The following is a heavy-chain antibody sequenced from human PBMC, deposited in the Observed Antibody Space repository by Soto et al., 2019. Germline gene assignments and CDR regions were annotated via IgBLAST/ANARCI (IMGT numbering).Heavy chain of an antibody. Sequence: EVQLLESGGGLVQPGGSLRLSCAASGFTFSSYAMSWVRQAPGKGLEWVSAISCSGGSTYYADSVKGRFTISRDNSKNTLYLQMNSLRAEDTAVYYCAKDSGQQLVFVYTSAFDIWGQGTMVTVSS. CDR2: ISCSGGST. CDR3: AKDSGQQLVFVYTSAFDI. CDR1: GFTFSSYA. J-gene: IGHJ3*02. V-gene: IGHV3-23*01. D-gene: IGHD6-13*01.